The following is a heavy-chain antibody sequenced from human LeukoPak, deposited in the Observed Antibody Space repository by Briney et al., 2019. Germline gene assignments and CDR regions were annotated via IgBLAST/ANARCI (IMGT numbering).Heavy chain of an antibody. V-gene: IGHV3-30-3*01. Sequence: GGSLRLSCAASGFTFSSYAMHWVRQAPGKGLEWVAVISYDGSNKYYADSVKGRFTISRDNSKNTLYLQMNSLRAEDTAVYYCARDPHYWSSFPYYYYGMDVWGQGTTVTVSS. CDR3: ARDPHYWSSFPYYYYGMDV. J-gene: IGHJ6*02. D-gene: IGHD2-8*02. CDR1: GFTFSSYA. CDR2: ISYDGSNK.